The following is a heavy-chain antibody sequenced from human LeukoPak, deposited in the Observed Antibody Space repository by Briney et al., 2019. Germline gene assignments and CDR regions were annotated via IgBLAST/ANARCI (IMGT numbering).Heavy chain of an antibody. CDR3: ARPQDSSSWMAFDI. Sequence: GESLKISCKGSGYRFDINWIGWVRQMPGKGLEWMGIIYPGDSDTRYSPSFQGQVTISADKSISTAYLQWSSLKASDTAMYYCARPQDSSSWMAFDIWGQGTVVTVSS. D-gene: IGHD6-13*01. CDR2: IYPGDSDT. V-gene: IGHV5-51*01. CDR1: GYRFDINW. J-gene: IGHJ3*02.